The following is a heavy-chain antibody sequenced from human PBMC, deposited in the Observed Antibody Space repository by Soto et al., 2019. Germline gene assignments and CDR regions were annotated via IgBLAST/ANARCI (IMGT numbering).Heavy chain of an antibody. D-gene: IGHD2-2*02. Sequence: QVQLVQSGAEVKKPGASVKVSCTTSGYTFTLFGITWVRQAPGQGLEWMGWLSPYNGNTKYAEKLEGRVTLTTDTSSDTDSMELTSLTSVDTAEYYCARGGQYRYLDYWGQGTLVTVSS. CDR2: LSPYNGNT. CDR3: ARGGQYRYLDY. CDR1: GYTFTLFG. V-gene: IGHV1-18*01. J-gene: IGHJ4*02.